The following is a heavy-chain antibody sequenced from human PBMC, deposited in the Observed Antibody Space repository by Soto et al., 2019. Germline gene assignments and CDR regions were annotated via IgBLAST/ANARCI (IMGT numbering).Heavy chain of an antibody. Sequence: EVQLLESGGGLVQPGGSLRLSCAASGFTFSSYAMSWVRQAPGKGLEWVSAISGSGGSTYYADSVKGRFTISRDNSKNTLYLQMNSLRAEDTAVYYCAKGPHYDFWNVDYWYFDLWGRGTLVTVSS. D-gene: IGHD3-3*01. V-gene: IGHV3-23*01. J-gene: IGHJ2*01. CDR2: ISGSGGST. CDR3: AKGPHYDFWNVDYWYFDL. CDR1: GFTFSSYA.